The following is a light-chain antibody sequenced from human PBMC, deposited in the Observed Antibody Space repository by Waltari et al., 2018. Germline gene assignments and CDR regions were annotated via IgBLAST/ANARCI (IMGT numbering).Light chain of an antibody. CDR3: QQYYSTPQT. J-gene: IGKJ1*01. CDR1: QDISNS. CDR2: AAS. V-gene: IGKV1-NL1*01. Sequence: DIQMTQSPSSLSASFGDSVTIACRASQDISNSLAWYQQKPGKAPKLLLYAASRLESGVPSRFSGGGSETDYTLTISSLQPEDFATYYCQQYYSTPQTFGQGTKVEIK.